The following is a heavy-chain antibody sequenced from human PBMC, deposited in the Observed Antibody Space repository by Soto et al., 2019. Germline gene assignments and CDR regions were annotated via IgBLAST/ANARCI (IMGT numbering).Heavy chain of an antibody. CDR1: RFTFSSNR. J-gene: IGHJ4*02. D-gene: IGHD2-2*01. CDR2: IKYDGSEK. V-gene: IGHV3-7*03. Sequence: VGYLGLCCAASRFTFSSNRLSWVRQAPGRGLEWMANIKYDGSEKYYVDSVKGRLTISRDNAKNSLYLQMNSLRAEDTAVYYCASRPQRDRRPADGAQGTLVPVS. CDR3: ASRPQRDRRPAD.